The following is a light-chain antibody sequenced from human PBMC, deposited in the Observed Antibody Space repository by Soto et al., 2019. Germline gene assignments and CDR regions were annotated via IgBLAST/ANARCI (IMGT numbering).Light chain of an antibody. CDR1: SSDVGGYNY. V-gene: IGLV2-14*01. CDR2: EVS. CDR3: SSYTSSSTHYV. Sequence: QSALTQPASVSGSPGQSITISCTGTSSDVGGYNYVSWYQQHPGKAPKLMIYEVSNRPSGVSNRFSGSKSGNTASLTISGLQAEDEADYDCSSYTSSSTHYVFGTGTQLTVL. J-gene: IGLJ1*01.